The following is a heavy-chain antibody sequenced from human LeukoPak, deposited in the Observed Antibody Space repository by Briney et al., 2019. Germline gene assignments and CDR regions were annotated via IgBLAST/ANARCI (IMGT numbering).Heavy chain of an antibody. D-gene: IGHD2-15*01. V-gene: IGHV4-38-2*02. CDR2: IYHSGST. J-gene: IGHJ4*02. CDR3: ARDRGGTTGSFDY. Sequence: SETLSLTCTVSGYSISSGYHWGWIRQPPGKGLEWIGTIYHSGSTYYNPSLKSRVTISVDTSKNQFSLKLSSVTAADTALYYCARDRGGTTGSFDYWGQGTLVTVSS. CDR1: GYSISSGYH.